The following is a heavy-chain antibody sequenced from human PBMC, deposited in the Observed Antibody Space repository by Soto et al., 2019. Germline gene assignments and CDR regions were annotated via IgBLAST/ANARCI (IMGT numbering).Heavy chain of an antibody. J-gene: IGHJ4*02. V-gene: IGHV5-51*01. CDR2: IYPRDSDT. CDR3: ARQDGSGTYYFDS. Sequence: GESLKISCKGSGYRFTSYWISWVRQMPGKGLEWMGIIYPRDSDTRYSPSFQGQVSISADKSISTAYLQWSSLKASDTAMYYCARQDGSGTYYFDSWGQGTLVTVSS. D-gene: IGHD3-10*01. CDR1: GYRFTSYW.